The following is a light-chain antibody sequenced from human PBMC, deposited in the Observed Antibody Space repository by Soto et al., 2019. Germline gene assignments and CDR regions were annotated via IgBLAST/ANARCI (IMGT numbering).Light chain of an antibody. CDR2: EDS. V-gene: IGLV2-23*01. J-gene: IGLJ1*01. CDR3: SSYAGLSTYV. Sequence: QSVLAXPASVSGSPGQSITIPCTGTSSDVGSYNLVSWYQQHPGKAPKLIMYEDSNRPSGVSNRFSGSNSANTASLTISGLQTEDEADYYCSSYAGLSTYVFGSGTKVTVL. CDR1: SSDVGSYNL.